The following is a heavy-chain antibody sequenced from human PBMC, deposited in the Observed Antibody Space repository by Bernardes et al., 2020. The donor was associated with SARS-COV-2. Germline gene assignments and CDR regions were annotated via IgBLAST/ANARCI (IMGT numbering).Heavy chain of an antibody. D-gene: IGHD5-12*01. CDR2: VDSGSNT. CDR3: ARGAKVLWLD. J-gene: IGHJ4*02. CDR1: GFIFSMHA. Sequence: GSLRLSCAASGFIFSMHAVTWVRQGPGRGLEWVSSVDSGSNTYYADSVKGRFTISRDNSKNTVYLQMNSLRAEDTAVYYCARGAKVLWLDWGQGTPVTVSS. V-gene: IGHV3-23*01.